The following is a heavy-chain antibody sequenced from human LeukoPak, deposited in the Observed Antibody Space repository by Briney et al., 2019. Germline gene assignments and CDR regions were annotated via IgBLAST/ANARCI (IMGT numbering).Heavy chain of an antibody. CDR2: ISSSGSTI. CDR1: GFTFSSYE. J-gene: IGHJ6*03. V-gene: IGHV3-48*03. D-gene: IGHD5-18*01. CDR3: ERCGYSHGYGWGGGYYYYYMDV. Sequence: GGSLRLSCAASGFTFSSYEMNWVRQAPGKGLEWVSYISSSGSTIYYADSVKGRFTISRDNAKNSLYLQMNSLRAGDTAVYYCERCGYSHGYGWGGGYYYYYMDVWGKGTTVTVSS.